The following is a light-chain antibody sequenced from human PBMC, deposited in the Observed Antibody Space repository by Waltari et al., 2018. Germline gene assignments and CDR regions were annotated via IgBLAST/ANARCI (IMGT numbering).Light chain of an antibody. J-gene: IGLJ1*01. V-gene: IGLV1-47*01. CDR1: NTTIESNY. CDR2: RND. Sequence: QSSLIQPPSVSGTPGRRVTISCSGPNTTIESNYVYLFAHLPGTPPNLPLFAHLPGGAPQLLVFRNDQRPSGVPGRFSGSKSGTSASLAISGLQSEDEADFYCATWDDSLGGAIFGPGTKVTVL. CDR3: ATWDDSLGGAI.